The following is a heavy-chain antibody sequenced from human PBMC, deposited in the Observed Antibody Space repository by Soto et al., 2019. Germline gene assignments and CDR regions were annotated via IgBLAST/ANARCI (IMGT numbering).Heavy chain of an antibody. Sequence: GASVKVSCKASGYTFTGYYMHWVRQAPGQGLEWMGWINPNSGGTNYAQKFQGWVTMTRDTSISTAYMELSRLRSDDTAVYYCARAGIKHSGWYSDAFDIWGQGTMVTVSS. J-gene: IGHJ3*02. CDR1: GYTFTGYY. V-gene: IGHV1-2*04. D-gene: IGHD6-19*01. CDR3: ARAGIKHSGWYSDAFDI. CDR2: INPNSGGT.